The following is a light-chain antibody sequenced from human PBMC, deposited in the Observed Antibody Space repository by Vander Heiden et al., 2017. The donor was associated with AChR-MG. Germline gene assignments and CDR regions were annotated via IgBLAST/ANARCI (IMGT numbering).Light chain of an antibody. V-gene: IGLV2-14*01. CDR3: ISYSNTNTYV. Sequence: QSALTQPASVSESPGQSITISCTGTSSDIGDSDSISWYQQHPGKAPKLMIFDVSYRPSGVSNRFSGSKSGNTASLTISGLQAGDEADYYCISYSNTNTYVFGTGTKVTVL. J-gene: IGLJ1*01. CDR2: DVS. CDR1: SSDIGDSDS.